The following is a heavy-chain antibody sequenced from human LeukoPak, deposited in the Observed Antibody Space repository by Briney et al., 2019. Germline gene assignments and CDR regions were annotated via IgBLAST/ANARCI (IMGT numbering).Heavy chain of an antibody. Sequence: GGSLRFSCAGSGFSISNYGMNWVRQAPGRGLEWVSAISGSGDGTYYADSVKGRFTISRDNSKNTLYLQMNSLRAEDTAVYYCARDDGGYGPFDYWGQGTLVTVSS. CDR3: ARDDGGYGPFDY. CDR2: ISGSGDGT. V-gene: IGHV3-23*01. J-gene: IGHJ4*02. D-gene: IGHD5-12*01. CDR1: GFSISNYG.